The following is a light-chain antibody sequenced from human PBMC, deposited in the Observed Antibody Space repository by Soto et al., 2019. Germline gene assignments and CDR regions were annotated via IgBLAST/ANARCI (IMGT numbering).Light chain of an antibody. V-gene: IGKV3-20*01. J-gene: IGKJ1*01. CDR1: QSVSSNY. CDR2: GAS. Sequence: EIVLTQSPGTLSLSPGERATLSCRASQSVSSNYLAWYQQKPGQAPRLLIYGASNRATGIPDRFSGSGSGTDFTLTISRLEPEDFAVYSCQQYHNSPRTFGQETKVEV. CDR3: QQYHNSPRT.